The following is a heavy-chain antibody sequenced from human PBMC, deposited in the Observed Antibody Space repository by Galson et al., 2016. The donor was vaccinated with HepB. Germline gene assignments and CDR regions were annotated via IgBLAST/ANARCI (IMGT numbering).Heavy chain of an antibody. J-gene: IGHJ6*02. CDR3: AKDLPPEIARVSSDFWRGHARRQSAGDFDIDV. Sequence: SLRLSCAASGFNVYVMSWVRQAPGKGLEWVATFSGSDGSALYADSVKGRFTIARDSSKTMLFLQMNRLRVEDTAGYYCAKDLPPEIARVSSDFWRGHARRQSAGDFDIDVWGQGTTVTVSS. V-gene: IGHV3-23*01. CDR1: GFNVYV. CDR2: FSGSDGSA. D-gene: IGHD3-3*01.